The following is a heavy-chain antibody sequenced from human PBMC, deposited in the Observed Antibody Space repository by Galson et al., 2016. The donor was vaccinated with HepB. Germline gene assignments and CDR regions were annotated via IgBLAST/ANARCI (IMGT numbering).Heavy chain of an antibody. CDR1: GFTFSNYA. J-gene: IGHJ4*02. Sequence: SLRLSCAASGFTFSNYAMSWVRQTPGRGLEWVSVISGSDGSTNYADSVKGRFTISRDNSKNTVYLQMNSLRAEDTAIYYCAKDQIYTGFEVYYWGQGTLVTVSS. V-gene: IGHV3-23*01. D-gene: IGHD5-12*01. CDR3: AKDQIYTGFEVYY. CDR2: ISGSDGST.